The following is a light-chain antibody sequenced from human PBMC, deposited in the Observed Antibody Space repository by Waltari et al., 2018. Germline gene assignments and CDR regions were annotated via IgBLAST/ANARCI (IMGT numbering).Light chain of an antibody. V-gene: IGKV1-17*01. CDR1: QVIRDD. CDR2: GAS. CDR3: LQHSNYPFT. J-gene: IGKJ3*01. Sequence: DIQMTQSPSSLSASIGDRVTITCRASQVIRDDLGWYQQKPGEAPRRLIYGASTWQTGVPSSFRGSGSGTDFTLTITSLQPEDFATYYCLQHSNYPFTFGPGTTVDVK.